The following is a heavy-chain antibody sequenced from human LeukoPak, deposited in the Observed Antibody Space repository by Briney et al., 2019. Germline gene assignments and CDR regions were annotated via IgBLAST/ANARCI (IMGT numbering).Heavy chain of an antibody. Sequence: ASVKVSCKASGYTFTGYYMHWVRQAPGQGLEWMGWINPNSGGTNYAQKFQGRVTMTRDTSISTAYMELSRLRSDDTAVYYCGRLDSNGYYYNYWGQGTLVTVSS. CDR2: INPNSGGT. V-gene: IGHV1-2*02. J-gene: IGHJ4*02. CDR3: GRLDSNGYYYNY. D-gene: IGHD3-22*01. CDR1: GYTFTGYY.